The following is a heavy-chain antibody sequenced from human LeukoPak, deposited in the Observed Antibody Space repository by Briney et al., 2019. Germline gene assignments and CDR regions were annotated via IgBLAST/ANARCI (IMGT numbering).Heavy chain of an antibody. Sequence: SETLSLTCAVYGGSFSGYYWSWIRQPPGKGLEWIGEINHSGSTNCNPSLKSRVTISVDTSKNQFSLKLSSVTAADTAVYYCARGFRGATTQGDYWGQGTLVTVSS. V-gene: IGHV4-34*01. D-gene: IGHD1-26*01. J-gene: IGHJ4*02. CDR2: INHSGST. CDR1: GGSFSGYY. CDR3: ARGFRGATTQGDY.